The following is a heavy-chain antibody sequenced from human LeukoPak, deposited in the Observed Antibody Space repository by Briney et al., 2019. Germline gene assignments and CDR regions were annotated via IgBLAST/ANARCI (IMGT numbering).Heavy chain of an antibody. J-gene: IGHJ3*01. Sequence: GRSLRLSCEASGFSFDDYAMHWVRQAPGKGLEWVSGVSRYSTTIGYADSVKGRFTISRDDAKSSLYLQMNSLRADDTALYYCVNGRSGSYGHDGFGVWGQGTMVTVSS. CDR3: VNGRSGSYGHDGFGV. CDR1: GFSFDDYA. CDR2: VSRYSTTI. D-gene: IGHD1-26*01. V-gene: IGHV3-9*01.